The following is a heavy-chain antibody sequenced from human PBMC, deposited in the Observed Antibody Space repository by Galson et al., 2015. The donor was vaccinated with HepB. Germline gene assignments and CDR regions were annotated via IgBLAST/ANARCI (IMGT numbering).Heavy chain of an antibody. CDR1: GFSLSTSGVG. CDR2: IYWDDDK. CDR3: AHTLQLAPRFYYYYYGMDV. Sequence: PALVKPTQTLTLTCTFSGFSLSTSGVGVGWIRQPPGKALEWLALIYWDDDKRYSPSLKSRLTITKDTSKNQVVLTMTNMDPVDTATYYCAHTLQLAPRFYYYYYGMDVWGQGTTVTVSS. V-gene: IGHV2-5*02. D-gene: IGHD6-6*01. J-gene: IGHJ6*02.